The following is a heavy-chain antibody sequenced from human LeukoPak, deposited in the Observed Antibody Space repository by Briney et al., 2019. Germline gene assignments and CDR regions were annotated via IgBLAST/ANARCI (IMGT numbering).Heavy chain of an antibody. CDR2: ISSSSSYI. Sequence: PGGSLRLSCAASGFTFSSYSMNWVRQAPGKGLEWVSSISSSSSYIYYADSVKGRFTISRDNAKNSLYLQMNSLRAEDTAVYYCAREVRAAAGTGNWFDPWGQGTLVTVSS. J-gene: IGHJ5*02. D-gene: IGHD6-13*01. V-gene: IGHV3-21*01. CDR1: GFTFSSYS. CDR3: AREVRAAAGTGNWFDP.